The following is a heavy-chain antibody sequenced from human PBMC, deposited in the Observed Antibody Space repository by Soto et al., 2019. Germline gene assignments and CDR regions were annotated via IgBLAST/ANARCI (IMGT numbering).Heavy chain of an antibody. V-gene: IGHV1-46*03. Sequence: ASVKVSCKASGYTFTSYYMHWVRQAPGQGLEWMGIINPSGGSTSYAQKFQGRVTMTRDTSTSTVYMELSSLRSEDTAVYYCARGCSVHDYYYYYYMDVWGKGTTVTVSS. CDR3: ARGCSVHDYYYYYYMDV. J-gene: IGHJ6*03. CDR2: INPSGGST. D-gene: IGHD2-15*01. CDR1: GYTFTSYY.